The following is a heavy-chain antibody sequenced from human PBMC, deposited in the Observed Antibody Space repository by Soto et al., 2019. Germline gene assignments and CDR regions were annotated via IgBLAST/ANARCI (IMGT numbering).Heavy chain of an antibody. CDR1: GFTFSSYA. D-gene: IGHD3-16*01. Sequence: EVQLLESGGGLVQPGGSLRLSCAASGFTFSSYAMSWVRQAPGKGLEWVSAISGSGGSTYYADSVKGRFTISRDNSKNTLYLQMNSLRAEDTAVYYCPTCLGGPHYYYGMDVWGQGTTVTVSS. CDR3: PTCLGGPHYYYGMDV. V-gene: IGHV3-23*01. J-gene: IGHJ6*02. CDR2: ISGSGGST.